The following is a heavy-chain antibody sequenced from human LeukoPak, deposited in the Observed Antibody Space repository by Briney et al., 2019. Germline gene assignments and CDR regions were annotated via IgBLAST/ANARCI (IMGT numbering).Heavy chain of an antibody. Sequence: SETLSLTCTVSGGSISSSSYYWGWLRQPPGKGLAWIGNIFYSGSTYYNPSLKSRVTISVDTSRSQFSLKLNSVTAADTAVYYCARLWFGAYYFGYWGQGTLVTVSS. V-gene: IGHV4-39*01. CDR2: IFYSGST. D-gene: IGHD3-10*01. CDR3: ARLWFGAYYFGY. J-gene: IGHJ4*02. CDR1: GGSISSSSYY.